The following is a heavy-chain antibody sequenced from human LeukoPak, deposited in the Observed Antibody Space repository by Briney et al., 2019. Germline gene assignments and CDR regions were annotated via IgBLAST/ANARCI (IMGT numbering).Heavy chain of an antibody. V-gene: IGHV3-30*02. CDR3: ARDILHYDSSGYYGY. D-gene: IGHD3-22*01. CDR1: GFTFSSYG. Sequence: GGSLRLSCAASGFTFSSYGMHWVRQAPGKGLEWVAFIRYDGSNKYYADSVKGRFTISRDNSKNTLYLQMNSLRAEDTAVYYCARDILHYDSSGYYGYWGQGTLVTVSS. J-gene: IGHJ4*02. CDR2: IRYDGSNK.